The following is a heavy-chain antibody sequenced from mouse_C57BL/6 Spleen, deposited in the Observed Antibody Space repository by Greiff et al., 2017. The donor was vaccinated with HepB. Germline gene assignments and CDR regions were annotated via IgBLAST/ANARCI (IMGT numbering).Heavy chain of an antibody. V-gene: IGHV1-76*01. Sequence: VQLVESGAELVRPGASVKLSCKASGYTFTDYYINWVKQRPGQGLEWIARIYPGSGNTYYNEKFKGKATLTAEKSSSTAYMQLSSLTSEDSAVYFCARYDYEEGFAYWGQGTLVTVSA. CDR3: ARYDYEEGFAY. J-gene: IGHJ3*01. CDR1: GYTFTDYY. CDR2: IYPGSGNT. D-gene: IGHD2-4*01.